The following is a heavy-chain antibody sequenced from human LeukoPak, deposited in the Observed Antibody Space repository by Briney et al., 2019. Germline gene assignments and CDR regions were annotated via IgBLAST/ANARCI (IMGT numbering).Heavy chain of an antibody. D-gene: IGHD2/OR15-2a*01. Sequence: PGGSLRLSFVASRFTFSSYFMHGVRQAPGQGLVGVSRVNNDGSDSLYADSVKGRFTTSRDNAKNTVFLQMNSLRVEDTAVYYCARGGFSHGFDLWGQGTRVTVSS. V-gene: IGHV3-74*01. CDR2: VNNDGSDS. CDR3: ARGGFSHGFDL. J-gene: IGHJ4*02. CDR1: RFTFSSYF.